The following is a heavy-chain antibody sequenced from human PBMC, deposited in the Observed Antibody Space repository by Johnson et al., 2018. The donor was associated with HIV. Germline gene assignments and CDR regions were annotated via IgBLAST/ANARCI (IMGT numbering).Heavy chain of an antibody. V-gene: IGHV3-13*01. Sequence: VQLVESGGGVVQPGRSLRLSCAASGFSSSRYAMHWIRQATGKGLEWVSGIGTTGDTYYPGSVKGRFTISRDHAKNSLHLQMNSLTAGDTAVYYCARGNTFDIWGQGTLVTVSS. CDR2: IGTTGDT. CDR3: ARGNTFDI. CDR1: GFSSSRYA. J-gene: IGHJ3*02.